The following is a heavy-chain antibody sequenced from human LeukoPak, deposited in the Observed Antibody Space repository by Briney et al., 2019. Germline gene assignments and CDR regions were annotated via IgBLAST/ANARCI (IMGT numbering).Heavy chain of an antibody. V-gene: IGHV3-30*04. CDR2: ISCDENNK. D-gene: IGHD5-24*01. CDR1: GFTFSTYA. Sequence: GGSLRLSCAASGFTFSTYAMHWVRQTPAKGLEWVAVISCDENNKYYADSVKGRFTISRDNSKNTLSLQMNSLRTEETAVYYCTRGDGLKDFDYWGQGTLVTVSS. J-gene: IGHJ4*02. CDR3: TRGDGLKDFDY.